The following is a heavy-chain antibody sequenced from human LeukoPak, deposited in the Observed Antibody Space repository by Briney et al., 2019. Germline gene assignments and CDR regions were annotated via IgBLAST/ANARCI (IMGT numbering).Heavy chain of an antibody. Sequence: GRSLRLSCAASGFTFSSYSMNWVRQAPGKGLEWVSSISSSSSYIYYADSVKGRFTISRDNAKNSLYLQMNSLRAEDTAVYYCARAASGYSSGWSFDYWGQGTLVTVSS. D-gene: IGHD6-19*01. CDR1: GFTFSSYS. J-gene: IGHJ4*02. CDR2: ISSSSSYI. V-gene: IGHV3-21*01. CDR3: ARAASGYSSGWSFDY.